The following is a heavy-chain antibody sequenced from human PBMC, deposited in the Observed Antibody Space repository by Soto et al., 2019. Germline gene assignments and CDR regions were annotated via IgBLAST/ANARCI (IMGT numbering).Heavy chain of an antibody. CDR2: IYSSGST. V-gene: IGHV4-59*02. D-gene: IGHD2-21*02. Sequence: SETLSLTCTVSGGSVSTYYWNWIRQSPGKGLEWIGYIYSSGSTNHNPSLKSRVTISIDTSKNQFSLTLTSVTAADTAVYYCARERMVTRDFDYWGQGTLVTVSS. J-gene: IGHJ4*02. CDR3: ARERMVTRDFDY. CDR1: GGSVSTYY.